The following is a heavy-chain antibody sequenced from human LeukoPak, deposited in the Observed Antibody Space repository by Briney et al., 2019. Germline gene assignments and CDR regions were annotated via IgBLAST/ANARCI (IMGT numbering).Heavy chain of an antibody. D-gene: IGHD2/OR15-2a*01. V-gene: IGHV3-48*03. CDR3: ARIGTTTRGPAGLDV. J-gene: IGHJ6*02. CDR2: IASGGGANR. CDR1: GFTFSSYE. Sequence: PGGSLRLSCAASGFTFSSYEMNWVRQAPGKGLEWVSYIASGGGANRFYSESVKGRFTISRDNAKNSLYLHMNGLRAEDTGVYYCARIGTTTRGPAGLDVWGQGTTVTVSS.